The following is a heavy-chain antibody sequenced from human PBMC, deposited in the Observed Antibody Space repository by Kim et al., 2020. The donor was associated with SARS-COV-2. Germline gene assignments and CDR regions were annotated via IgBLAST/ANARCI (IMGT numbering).Heavy chain of an antibody. J-gene: IGHJ4*02. D-gene: IGHD3-22*01. Sequence: SHPSLKSRVTISVDTSKNQFSLKLSSVTAADTAVYSCARTDSSGYKFDYWGQGTLVTVSS. V-gene: IGHV4-39*01. CDR3: ARTDSSGYKFDY.